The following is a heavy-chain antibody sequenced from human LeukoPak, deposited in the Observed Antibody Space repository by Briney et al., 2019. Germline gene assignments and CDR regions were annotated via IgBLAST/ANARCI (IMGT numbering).Heavy chain of an antibody. CDR3: AKGNGDFLDY. J-gene: IGHJ4*02. Sequence: GGSLRLSCAVSGFTFSNHPVTWVRQAPGKGLEWVAGVSGNGLSKYYADSMKGRFTVSRDNAKNTVYLQMNSLRADDTAVYYCAKGNGDFLDYWGQGTLVTVSS. CDR1: GFTFSNHP. D-gene: IGHD1-1*01. V-gene: IGHV3-23*01. CDR2: VSGNGLSK.